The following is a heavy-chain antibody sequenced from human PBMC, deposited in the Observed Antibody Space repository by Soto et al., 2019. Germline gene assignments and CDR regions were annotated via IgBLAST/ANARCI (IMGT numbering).Heavy chain of an antibody. CDR2: INHSGST. D-gene: IGHD2-2*01. Sequence: QVQLQQWGAVLLKPSETLSLTCAVYGVSFSGYYWSWIRQPPGKGLEWIGEINHSGSTNYNPSLKSRVSISVDTSKNQFSLKLSSVTAEDTAVYYCARCYGRNFDYWGQGTLVTVSS. J-gene: IGHJ4*02. V-gene: IGHV4-34*01. CDR3: ARCYGRNFDY. CDR1: GVSFSGYY.